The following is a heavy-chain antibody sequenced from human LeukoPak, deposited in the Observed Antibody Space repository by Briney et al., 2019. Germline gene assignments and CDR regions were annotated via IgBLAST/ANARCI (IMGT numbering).Heavy chain of an antibody. CDR3: ARGNYYDSSGYLEDY. D-gene: IGHD3-22*01. Sequence: GGSLRLSCAASGFTFDDYAMHWVRQAPGKGLEWVSGISWNSGSIGYADSVKGRFTISRDNSKNTLYLQMNSLRAEDTAVYYCARGNYYDSSGYLEDYWGQGTLVTVSS. J-gene: IGHJ4*02. CDR2: ISWNSGSI. CDR1: GFTFDDYA. V-gene: IGHV3-9*01.